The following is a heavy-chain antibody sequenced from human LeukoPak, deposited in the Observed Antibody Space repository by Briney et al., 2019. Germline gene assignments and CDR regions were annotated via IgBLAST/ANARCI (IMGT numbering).Heavy chain of an antibody. J-gene: IGHJ6*03. Sequence: ASVKVSCEASGYNFTGYYLHWVRQAPGQGLEWMGWINPNTGGTNYAQKFQGRVTMTRDTSISTAYMELSRLRSDDTGVYYCARFYSGYGNYYYYMDVWGKGTTVTVSS. CDR2: INPNTGGT. CDR3: ARFYSGYGNYYYYMDV. CDR1: GYNFTGYY. D-gene: IGHD5-12*01. V-gene: IGHV1-2*02.